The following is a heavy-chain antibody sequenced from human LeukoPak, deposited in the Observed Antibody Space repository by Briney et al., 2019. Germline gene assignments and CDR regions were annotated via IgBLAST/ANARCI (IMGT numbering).Heavy chain of an antibody. CDR1: GFTFSSYC. CDR3: EGGGHILQWFGESDY. CDR2: IKYDGSEK. J-gene: IGHJ4*02. V-gene: IGHV3-7*01. Sequence: GGSLRLSCAASGFTFSSYCMRWVRQAPGKGLEWVANIKYDGSEKYYVDSVKGRFTISRDNSKNSLYLQMNSLRAEDTAVYYCEGGGHILQWFGESDYWGPRTLVTAST. D-gene: IGHD3-10*01.